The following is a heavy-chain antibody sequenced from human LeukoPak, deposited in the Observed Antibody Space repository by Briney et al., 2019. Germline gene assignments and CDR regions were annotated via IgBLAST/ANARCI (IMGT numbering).Heavy chain of an antibody. V-gene: IGHV4-59*01. Sequence: SETLSLTCTVSGGSISSYYWSWIRQPPGKGLEWIGYIYYSGSTNYNPSLKSRVTISVDTSKNQFSLKLSSVTAADTAVYYCARVEGVMIGGNWFDPWGQGTLVTVSS. CDR3: ARVEGVMIGGNWFDP. CDR1: GGSISSYY. J-gene: IGHJ5*02. D-gene: IGHD3-16*01. CDR2: IYYSGST.